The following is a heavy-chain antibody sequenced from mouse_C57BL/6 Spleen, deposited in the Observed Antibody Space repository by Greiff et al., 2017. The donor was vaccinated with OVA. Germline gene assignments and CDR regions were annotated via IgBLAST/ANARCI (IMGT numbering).Heavy chain of an antibody. CDR1: GYTFTSYW. CDR3: ARRPAQATTFDY. CDR2: IDPSDSYT. Sequence: QVQLKQPGAELVMPGASVKLSCKASGYTFTSYWMHWVKQRPGQGLEWIGEIDPSDSYTNYNQKFKGKSTLTVDKSSSTAYMQLSSLTSEDSAVYYCARRPAQATTFDYWGQGTTLTVSS. J-gene: IGHJ2*01. V-gene: IGHV1-69*01. D-gene: IGHD3-2*02.